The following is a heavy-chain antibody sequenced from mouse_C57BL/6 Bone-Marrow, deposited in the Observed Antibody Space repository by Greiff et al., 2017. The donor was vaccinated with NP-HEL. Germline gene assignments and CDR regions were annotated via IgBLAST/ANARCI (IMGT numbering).Heavy chain of an antibody. CDR1: GFTFSSYG. Sequence: EVQRVESGGDLVKPGGSLKLSCAASGFTFSSYGMSWVRQTPDKRLEWVATISSGGSYTYYPDSVKGRFTISRDNAKNTLYLQMSSLKSEDTAMYYCARHGDGSVDYWGQGTTLTVSS. CDR3: ARHGDGSVDY. CDR2: ISSGGSYT. J-gene: IGHJ2*01. D-gene: IGHD2-3*01. V-gene: IGHV5-6*01.